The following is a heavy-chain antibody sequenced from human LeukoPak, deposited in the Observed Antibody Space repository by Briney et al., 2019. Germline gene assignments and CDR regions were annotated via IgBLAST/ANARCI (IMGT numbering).Heavy chain of an antibody. D-gene: IGHD3-3*01. CDR3: ARQGASIFGTVGYYYYMDV. J-gene: IGHJ6*03. CDR1: GGSITSSAFH. Sequence: SETLSLTCTVPGGSITSSAFHWGWIRQSPGNGLEWVGNIFYNESTNYNPSLKSRLTISVDKSKTQFYVKLTSVTAADTTVYYCARQGASIFGTVGYYYYMDVWGKGTTVTVPS. CDR2: IFYNEST. V-gene: IGHV4-39*01.